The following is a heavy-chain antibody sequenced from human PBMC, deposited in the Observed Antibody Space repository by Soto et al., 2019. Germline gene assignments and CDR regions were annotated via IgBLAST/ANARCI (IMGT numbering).Heavy chain of an antibody. CDR1: GYGFPGSW. V-gene: IGHV5-51*01. CDR3: ARRRSSGWYGMHDAFDI. Sequence: GGPRKIPFRGFGYGFPGSWIGWGGRLPGKGLEWMGIIYPGDSDTRYSPSFQGQVTISADKSISTAYLQWSSLKASDTAMYYCARRRSSGWYGMHDAFDIWGQGTTVTVSS. D-gene: IGHD6-19*01. J-gene: IGHJ3*02. CDR2: IYPGDSDT.